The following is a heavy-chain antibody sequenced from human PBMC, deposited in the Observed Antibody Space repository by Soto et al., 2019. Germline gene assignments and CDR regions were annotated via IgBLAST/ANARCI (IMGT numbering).Heavy chain of an antibody. Sequence: ASVKVSCKASGYTFTSYGISWVRQAPGQGLEWMGWISAYNGNTNYAQKLQGRVTMTTDTSTSTAYMELRSLRSDDTAVYYCARDGLYYDFWSGYYVDGMDVWGQGTTVTVS. V-gene: IGHV1-18*01. CDR1: GYTFTSYG. CDR2: ISAYNGNT. D-gene: IGHD3-3*01. J-gene: IGHJ6*02. CDR3: ARDGLYYDFWSGYYVDGMDV.